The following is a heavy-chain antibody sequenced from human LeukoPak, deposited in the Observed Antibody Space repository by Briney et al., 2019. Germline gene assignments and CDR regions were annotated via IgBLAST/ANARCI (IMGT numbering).Heavy chain of an antibody. CDR2: IYYSGST. J-gene: IGHJ5*02. D-gene: IGHD3-22*01. V-gene: IGHV4-59*01. CDR3: ARTVGYYDSSGYYGSFDP. CDR1: GGSISSYY. Sequence: PSETLSLTCTVSGGSISSYYWSWIRQPPGKGLEWIGDIYYSGSTNYNPSLKSRGTISVDTSKNQFSLKLSSVTAADTAVYYCARTVGYYDSSGYYGSFDPWGQGTLVTVSS.